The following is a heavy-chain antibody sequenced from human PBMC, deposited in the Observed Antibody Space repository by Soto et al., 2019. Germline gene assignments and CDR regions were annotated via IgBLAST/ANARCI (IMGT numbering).Heavy chain of an antibody. J-gene: IGHJ4*02. CDR2: IYPGDSDT. Sequence: LGASLQISCKGSGYRFPSYWIGWVRQMPGPGLEWMGIIYPGDSDTRYSPSFQGQVTISADKSISTAYLQWSSLKASDTAMYYGSTRDSSGWYTESDDCGQVTLVTLAS. CDR3: STRDSSGWYTESDD. V-gene: IGHV5-51*01. D-gene: IGHD6-19*01. CDR1: GYRFPSYW.